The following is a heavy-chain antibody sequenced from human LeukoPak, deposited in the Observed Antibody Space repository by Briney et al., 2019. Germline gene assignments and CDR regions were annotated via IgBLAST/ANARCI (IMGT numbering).Heavy chain of an antibody. CDR1: GFTFSSYG. Sequence: GRSLRLFCAASGFTFSSYGMHWVRQAPGKGLEWVAVISYDGSNKYYADSVKGRFTISRDNSKNTLYLQMNSLRAEDTAVYYCAKDLYSGYGPFDYWGQGTLVTVSS. CDR3: AKDLYSGYGPFDY. J-gene: IGHJ4*02. D-gene: IGHD5-12*01. V-gene: IGHV3-30*18. CDR2: ISYDGSNK.